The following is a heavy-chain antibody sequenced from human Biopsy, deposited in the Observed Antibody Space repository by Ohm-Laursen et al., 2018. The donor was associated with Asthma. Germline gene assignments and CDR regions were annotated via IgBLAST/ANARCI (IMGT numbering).Heavy chain of an antibody. CDR1: GGTFSNFA. J-gene: IGHJ6*02. D-gene: IGHD6-19*01. CDR2: IMTVFGTT. V-gene: IGHV1-69*13. Sequence: GASVKASRKAPGGTFSNFAISWVRQAPGQGLEWLGGIMTVFGTTNYAPKFQGRVTITADESTSTAYMEVTSLRSEDTAIYYCARCQVGYSSGWSLLLKKIYYSGMDVWGQGTAVTVSS. CDR3: ARCQVGYSSGWSLLLKKIYYSGMDV.